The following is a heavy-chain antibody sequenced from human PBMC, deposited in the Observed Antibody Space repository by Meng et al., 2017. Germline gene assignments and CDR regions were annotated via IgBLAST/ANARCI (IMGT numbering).Heavy chain of an antibody. CDR1: GDSDSSNSAA. CDR3: ARGSYSFDS. CDR2: AYYRSKWYH. J-gene: IGHJ4*02. V-gene: IGHV6-1*01. Sequence: QTRPQQSTPGLVKPSPNISLICAISGDSDSSNSAAWNWIRQSPSRVLEWLGRAYYRSKWYHDYAESVKSRISIDPDTSKNQFSLQLRSVTPEDSAVYYCARGSYSFDSWGQRTLVTVSS. D-gene: IGHD1-26*01.